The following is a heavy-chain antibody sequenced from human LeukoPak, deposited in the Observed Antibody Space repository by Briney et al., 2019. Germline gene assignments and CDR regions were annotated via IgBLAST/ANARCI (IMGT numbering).Heavy chain of an antibody. Sequence: GGSLRLSCAASGFTVSSNYMSWVRQAPGKGLEWVSVIYSGGSTYYADSVKGRFTISRDNSKNTLYLQMNSPRAEDTAVYYCAREVGATGLDYWGQGTLVTVSS. D-gene: IGHD1-26*01. V-gene: IGHV3-53*01. CDR2: IYSGGST. CDR3: AREVGATGLDY. J-gene: IGHJ4*02. CDR1: GFTVSSNY.